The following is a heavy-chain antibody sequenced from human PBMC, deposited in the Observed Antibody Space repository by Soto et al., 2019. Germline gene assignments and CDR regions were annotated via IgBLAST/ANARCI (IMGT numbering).Heavy chain of an antibody. CDR1: GFTFSSYA. CDR2: ISYDGSNK. V-gene: IGHV3-30-3*01. D-gene: IGHD3-22*01. Sequence: QVQLVESGGGVVQPGRSLRLSCAASGFTFSSYAMHWVRQAPGKGLEWVAVISYDGSNKYYADSVKGRFTISRDNSKNTLYLQMNSLRAEDTAVYYCARDRWLPYYYGMDVWGQGTTVTVSS. CDR3: ARDRWLPYYYGMDV. J-gene: IGHJ6*02.